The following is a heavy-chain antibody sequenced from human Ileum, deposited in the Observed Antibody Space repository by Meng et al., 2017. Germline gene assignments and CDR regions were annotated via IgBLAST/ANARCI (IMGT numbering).Heavy chain of an antibody. D-gene: IGHD3-22*01. J-gene: IGHJ4*02. CDR1: GGSVNTGSYY. CDR2: MYFSGST. V-gene: IGHV4-61*01. CDR3: ARGHYDKYFDS. Sequence: QVQLQDPGPGLLRPSETLSLTCTSSGGSVNTGSYYWSWIRQHPGKGLEWIGYMYFSGSTTYNASLKSRVSITVDTSKKQFSLNLTSVTAADTAVYYCARGHYDKYFDSWGQGTLVTVSS.